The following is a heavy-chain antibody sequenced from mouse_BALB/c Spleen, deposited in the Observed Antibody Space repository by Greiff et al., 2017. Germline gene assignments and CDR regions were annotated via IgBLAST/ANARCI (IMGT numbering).Heavy chain of an antibody. CDR1: GYTFTSYW. D-gene: IGHD2-12*01. Sequence: VQLQQPGSVLVRPGASVKLSCKASGYTFTSYWMHWVKQRPGQGLEWIGYINPSTGYTEYNQKFKDKATLTADKSSSTAYMQLSSLTSEDSAVYYCARVYYRRAMDDWGQGTSVTVSS. CDR2: INPSTGYT. V-gene: IGHV1-4*01. CDR3: ARVYYRRAMDD. J-gene: IGHJ4*01.